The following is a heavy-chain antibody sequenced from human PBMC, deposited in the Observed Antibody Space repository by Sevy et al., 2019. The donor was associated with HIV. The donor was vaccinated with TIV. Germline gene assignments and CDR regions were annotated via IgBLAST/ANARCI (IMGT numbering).Heavy chain of an antibody. CDR3: AKERSESYSGH. V-gene: IGHV3-23*01. D-gene: IGHD1-26*01. Sequence: GGSLRLSCAASGFTFSSYAMSWVRQAPGKGLEWVSAISDSGGRTYYADSVKGRFTISRDNYKNTLYLQMNTLRVEDTAVYYCAKERSESYSGHWGQGTLVTDSS. J-gene: IGHJ4*02. CDR2: ISDSGGRT. CDR1: GFTFSSYA.